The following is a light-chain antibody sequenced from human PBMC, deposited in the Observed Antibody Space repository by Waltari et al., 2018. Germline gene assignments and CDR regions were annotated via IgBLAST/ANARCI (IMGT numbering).Light chain of an antibody. J-gene: IGLJ2*01. CDR3: SSYMDTTALEL. CDR2: DVT. V-gene: IGLV2-14*03. CDR1: SSDIGSYNY. Sequence: QSALTQPASVSGSPGQSITISCTGTSSDIGSYNYVSWYQQHPGKAPKLFIFDVTNRPSGFSNRFSGSKSSNTASLIISGLQGEDEADYYCSSYMDTTALELFGGGTSLTVL.